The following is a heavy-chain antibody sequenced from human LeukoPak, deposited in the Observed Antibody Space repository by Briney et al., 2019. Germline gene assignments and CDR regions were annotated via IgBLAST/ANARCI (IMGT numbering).Heavy chain of an antibody. CDR3: AKDSPRGYSYGNFDY. Sequence: TGGSLRLSCAASGFTFSSYAMSWVRQAPGKGLEWASGISGSGGSTYYADSVKGRFTISRDNSKHTLYLQMNSLRAEDTAVYYCAKDSPRGYSYGNFDYWGQGTLVTVSS. CDR1: GFTFSSYA. CDR2: ISGSGGST. D-gene: IGHD5-18*01. V-gene: IGHV3-23*01. J-gene: IGHJ4*02.